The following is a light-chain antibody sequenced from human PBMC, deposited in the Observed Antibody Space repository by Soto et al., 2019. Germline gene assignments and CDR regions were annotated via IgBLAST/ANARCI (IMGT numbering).Light chain of an antibody. J-gene: IGKJ1*01. Sequence: EIVMTQSPATLSVSPGERATLSCRASQSVSSNLAWYQQKLGQAPRLLIYGASTRATGIPARFSGSGSGTEFTLTISSLQSEDFAVYYCQQCNNWPTWTFGQGTKVEIK. CDR1: QSVSSN. CDR3: QQCNNWPTWT. V-gene: IGKV3-15*01. CDR2: GAS.